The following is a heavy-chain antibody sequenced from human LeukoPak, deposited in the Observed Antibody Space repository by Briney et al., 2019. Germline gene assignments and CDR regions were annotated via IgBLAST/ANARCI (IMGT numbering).Heavy chain of an antibody. Sequence: SETLSLTCTASGGSISSGAYYWSWIRQHPGKGLEWIGYIYYSGSTYYNPSLKSRVTISVDTSKNQFSLKLNSVTAADTAVYYCARDLPSIFGVVIIYGMDVWGQGTTVTVSS. CDR1: GGSISSGAYY. CDR3: ARDLPSIFGVVIIYGMDV. V-gene: IGHV4-31*03. J-gene: IGHJ6*02. D-gene: IGHD3-3*01. CDR2: IYYSGST.